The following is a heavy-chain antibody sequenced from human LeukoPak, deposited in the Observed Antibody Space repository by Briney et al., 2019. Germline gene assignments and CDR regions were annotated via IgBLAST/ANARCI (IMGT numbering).Heavy chain of an antibody. J-gene: IGHJ4*02. CDR2: ISGSGGST. V-gene: IGHV3-23*01. Sequence: AGGSLRLSCAASGFTFSSYAMSWVRQAPGKGLQWVSAISGSGGSTYYADSVKGRFTISRDNSKNMLYLQMNSLRAEDTAVYYCAKDSKRTGPYYFDYWGQGTLVTVSS. D-gene: IGHD2-2*01. CDR1: GFTFSSYA. CDR3: AKDSKRTGPYYFDY.